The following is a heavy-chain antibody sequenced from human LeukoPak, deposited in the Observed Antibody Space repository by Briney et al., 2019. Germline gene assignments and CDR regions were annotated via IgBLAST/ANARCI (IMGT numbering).Heavy chain of an antibody. CDR2: VSGSGVST. CDR3: AKGVEDSGIYYYYYMDV. D-gene: IGHD2-15*01. J-gene: IGHJ6*03. V-gene: IGHV3-23*01. Sequence: PGGSLRLSWAASGFTFSSNTFSTCAMSWVRQAPGKGLEWVSAVSGSGVSTYYADSVKGRFTISRDNSKNTLYLQMNGLRAEDTAVYYCAKGVEDSGIYYYYYMDVWGKGTTVTVSS. CDR1: GFTFSSNTFSTCA.